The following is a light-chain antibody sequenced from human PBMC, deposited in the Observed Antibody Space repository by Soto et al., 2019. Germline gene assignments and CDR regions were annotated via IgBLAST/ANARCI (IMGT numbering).Light chain of an antibody. J-gene: IGLJ2*01. V-gene: IGLV1-44*01. Sequence: QSVLTQPPSASGTPGQRVTVSCSGSSSNIGSNTVNWYQQLPGTAPKLLIYSNNQRPSGVPDRFSGSKSGTSASLAISGLQSEDEADYYCAAWDDSLNCVVFGGGTKVTVL. CDR1: SSNIGSNT. CDR2: SNN. CDR3: AAWDDSLNCVV.